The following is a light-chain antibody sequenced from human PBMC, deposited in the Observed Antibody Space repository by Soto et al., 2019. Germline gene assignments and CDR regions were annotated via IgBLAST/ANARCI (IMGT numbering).Light chain of an antibody. J-gene: IGKJ1*01. V-gene: IGKV3-20*01. CDR3: QQYDSSTRT. Sequence: IVLTQSPGTLSLSPGERATLSCRASQSVSSRYLAWYQQTPGQAPRLIISGASSRAADIPDRFSGSVSGTDGTITINRLEPEDGAVYYCQQYDSSTRTFGQGTKVDIK. CDR2: GAS. CDR1: QSVSSRY.